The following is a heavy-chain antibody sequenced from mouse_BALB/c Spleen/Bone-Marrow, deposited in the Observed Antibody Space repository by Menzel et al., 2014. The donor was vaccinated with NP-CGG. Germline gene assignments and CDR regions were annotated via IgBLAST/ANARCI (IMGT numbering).Heavy chain of an antibody. V-gene: IGHV5-6-5*01. CDR2: ISSGGST. CDR3: ARVVYYDYDVWFAY. CDR1: GFTFSSYA. Sequence: EVQGVESGGGLVKPGGSLKLSCAASGFTFSSYAMSWVRQTPEKRLEWVASISSGGSTYYPDSVKGRFTISRDNARNILYLQMSSLGSEDTAMYYCARVVYYDYDVWFAYWGQGTLVTVSA. D-gene: IGHD2-4*01. J-gene: IGHJ3*01.